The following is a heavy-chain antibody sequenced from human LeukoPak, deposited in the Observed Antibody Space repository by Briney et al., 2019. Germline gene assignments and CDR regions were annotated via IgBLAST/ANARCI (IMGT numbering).Heavy chain of an antibody. D-gene: IGHD4-23*01. Sequence: PSETLSLTCTVPGGSISSGGYYWSWIRQHPGKGLEWIGYIYYSGSTNYNPSLKSRVTISVDTSKNQFSLKLSSVTAADTAVYYCARGHPAEYYGGNSGRYFDLWGRGTLVTVSS. CDR3: ARGHPAEYYGGNSGRYFDL. J-gene: IGHJ2*01. CDR1: GGSISSGGYY. V-gene: IGHV4-61*08. CDR2: IYYSGST.